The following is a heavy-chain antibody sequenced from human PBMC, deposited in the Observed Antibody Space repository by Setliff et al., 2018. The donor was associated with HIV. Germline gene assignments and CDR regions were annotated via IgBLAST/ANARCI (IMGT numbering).Heavy chain of an antibody. CDR2: ITYSGST. J-gene: IGHJ3*02. Sequence: SETLSLTCTASGGSISGYYWSWIRQPPGKGLEWIGYITYSGSTKYNPSLKSRVTISIDTSKNQFSLKLSSVTPADTAVYYCASHAPYTSSWNAAAFDIWGQGTMVTVSS. CDR3: ASHAPYTSSWNAAAFDI. V-gene: IGHV4-59*01. D-gene: IGHD6-13*01. CDR1: GGSISGYY.